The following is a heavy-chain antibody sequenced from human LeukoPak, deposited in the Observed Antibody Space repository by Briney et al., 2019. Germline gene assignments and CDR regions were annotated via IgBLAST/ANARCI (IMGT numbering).Heavy chain of an antibody. CDR2: IIPIFGTA. D-gene: IGHD5-24*01. Sequence: SVKVSCKASGGTFSSYAISWVRQAPGQGLEWMGGIIPIFGTANYAQKFQGRVTITADESTSTAYMEPSSLRSEDTAVYYCARGDPEMATIPYHFDYWGQGTLVTVSS. CDR3: ARGDPEMATIPYHFDY. CDR1: GGTFSSYA. V-gene: IGHV1-69*01. J-gene: IGHJ4*02.